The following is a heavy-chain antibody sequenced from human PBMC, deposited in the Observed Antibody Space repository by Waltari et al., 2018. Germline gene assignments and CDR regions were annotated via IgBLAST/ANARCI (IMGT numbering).Heavy chain of an antibody. CDR2: ISYDGSDE. D-gene: IGHD4-17*01. CDR1: GCTFSSHG. Sequence: QVQLVESGGGVAQPGTSLRLPCAASGCTFSSHGMHWVRQAPGKGLEWVAGISYDGSDEYYADSVKGRFTISRDNSKNTLYLRMNSLRLEDTAVYYCAKDGAWTTVFYFESWGQGTLVPVSS. J-gene: IGHJ4*02. V-gene: IGHV3-30*18. CDR3: AKDGAWTTVFYFES.